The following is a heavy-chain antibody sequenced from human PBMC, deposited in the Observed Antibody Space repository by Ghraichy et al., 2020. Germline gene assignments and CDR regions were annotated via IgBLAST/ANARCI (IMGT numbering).Heavy chain of an antibody. Sequence: SETLSLTCTVYGGSISSSSYYWGWIRQPPGKGLEWNGSIYYSGSTYYNPYLKSRVTISVDTSKYQFSLKLSSVTAADTAVYYCTIVVVTAIQNWFDPWGQGTLVTVSS. CDR2: IYYSGST. CDR3: TIVVVTAIQNWFDP. V-gene: IGHV4-39*01. CDR1: GGSISSSSYY. J-gene: IGHJ5*02. D-gene: IGHD2-21*02.